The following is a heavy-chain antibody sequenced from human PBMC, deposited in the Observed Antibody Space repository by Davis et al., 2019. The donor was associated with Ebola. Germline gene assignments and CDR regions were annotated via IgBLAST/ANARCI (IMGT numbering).Heavy chain of an antibody. D-gene: IGHD1-20*01. Sequence: HTRGSLRLSCAAPGFTFSSYWMHWVRQAPGEGLVWVSRINNDGTSTTYADSVKGRFTISRDNAKNTLFLQMNSLRAEDTAGYYCAKDRFARAYNWNYFDYWGQGTLVTVSS. CDR1: GFTFSSYW. J-gene: IGHJ4*02. V-gene: IGHV3-74*01. CDR3: AKDRFARAYNWNYFDY. CDR2: INNDGTST.